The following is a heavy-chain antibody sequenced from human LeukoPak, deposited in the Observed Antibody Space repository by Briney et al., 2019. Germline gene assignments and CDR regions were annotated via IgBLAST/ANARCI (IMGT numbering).Heavy chain of an antibody. D-gene: IGHD3-10*01. J-gene: IGHJ5*02. CDR1: GYTLTELS. CDR2: FDPEDGET. Sequence: ASVKVSCKVSGYTLTELSMHWVRQAPGKGLEWMGGFDPEDGETIYAQKLQGRVTMTTDTSTSTAYMELRSLRSDDTAVYYCARDRSRGALNWFDPWGQGTLVTVSS. CDR3: ARDRSRGALNWFDP. V-gene: IGHV1-24*01.